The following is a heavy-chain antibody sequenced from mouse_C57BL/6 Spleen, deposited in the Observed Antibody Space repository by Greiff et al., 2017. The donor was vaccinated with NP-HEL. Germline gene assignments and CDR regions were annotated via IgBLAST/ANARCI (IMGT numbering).Heavy chain of an antibody. CDR2: ILPGSGRT. CDR3: ATYDGREVFDV. Sequence: VQLQQSGAELMKPGASVKLSCKATGYTFTGYWIEWVKQRPGHGLEWIGEILPGSGRTNYNEKFKGKATFTADTSSNTAYLQLSSLTPKDSAIYYCATYDGREVFDVWGTGTTVTVSS. CDR1: GYTFTGYW. V-gene: IGHV1-9*01. J-gene: IGHJ1*03. D-gene: IGHD2-3*01.